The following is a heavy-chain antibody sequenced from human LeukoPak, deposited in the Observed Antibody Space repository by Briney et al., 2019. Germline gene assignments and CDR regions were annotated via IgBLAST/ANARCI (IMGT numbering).Heavy chain of an antibody. CDR3: ARDSALDYYDSSSYMYDY. CDR2: IKQDGSEK. V-gene: IGHV3-7*01. CDR1: GFTFSSYW. Sequence: GGSLRLSCAASGFTFSSYWMSWVRQAPGKGLEWVANIKQDGSEKYYVDSVKGRFTISRDNSKNTLYLQMNSLRAEDTAVYYCARDSALDYYDSSSYMYDYWGQGTLVTVSS. D-gene: IGHD3-22*01. J-gene: IGHJ4*02.